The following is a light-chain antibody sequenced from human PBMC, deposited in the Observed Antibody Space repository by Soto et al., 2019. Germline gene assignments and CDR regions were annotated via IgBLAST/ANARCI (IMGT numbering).Light chain of an antibody. V-gene: IGLV2-14*03. CDR2: DVS. CDR3: SSYSSSSTYVV. Sequence: QSALTQPASVSGSPGQSITLSCTGTSSDVGGYNYVSWFQQHPGKAPKLLIYDVSYRPSGASNRFSGSKSGNTAFLTISGLQPEDEADYYCSSYSSSSTYVVFGGGTKLTVL. CDR1: SSDVGGYNY. J-gene: IGLJ2*01.